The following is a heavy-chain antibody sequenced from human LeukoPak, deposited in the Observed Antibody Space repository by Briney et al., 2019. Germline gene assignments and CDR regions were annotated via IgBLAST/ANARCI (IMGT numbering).Heavy chain of an antibody. CDR3: ARGNYDSSGYYYNYFDY. J-gene: IGHJ4*02. CDR2: INHSGST. D-gene: IGHD3-22*01. CDR1: GGSFSGYY. V-gene: IGHV4-34*01. Sequence: SETLSLTCAVYGGSFSGYYWSWTRQPPGKGLEWIGEINHSGSTNYNPSLKSRVTISVDTSKNQFSLKLSSVTAADTAVYYCARGNYDSSGYYYNYFDYWGQGTLVTVSS.